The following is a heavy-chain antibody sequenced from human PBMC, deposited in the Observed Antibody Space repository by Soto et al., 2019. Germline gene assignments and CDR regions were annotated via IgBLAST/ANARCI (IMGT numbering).Heavy chain of an antibody. J-gene: IGHJ6*02. CDR3: ARESCGGDCYLYYYGMDV. V-gene: IGHV3-30-3*01. D-gene: IGHD2-21*02. CDR1: GFTFSSYA. CDR2: ISYDGSNK. Sequence: GGSLRLSCAASGFTFSSYAMHWVRQAPGKGLEGVAVISYDGSNKYYADSVKGRFTISRDNSKNTLYLQMNSLRAEDTAVYYCARESCGGDCYLYYYGMDVWGQGTTVTVSS.